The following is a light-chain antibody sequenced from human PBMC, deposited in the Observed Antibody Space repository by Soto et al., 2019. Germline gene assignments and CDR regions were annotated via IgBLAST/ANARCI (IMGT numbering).Light chain of an antibody. CDR2: LDS. V-gene: IGKV2-28*01. J-gene: IGKJ3*01. CDR1: QSLLHSIGYNY. CDR3: MKARQTLT. Sequence: DIVMTQSPLSLPVPPGEPASISCRSSQSLLHSIGYNYLDWYLQKPGQSPQLLIYLDSNRSSGVPDRFSGSGSGTDFTLKISRVEAEDVGVFYCMKARQTLTSGPGTKVEIK.